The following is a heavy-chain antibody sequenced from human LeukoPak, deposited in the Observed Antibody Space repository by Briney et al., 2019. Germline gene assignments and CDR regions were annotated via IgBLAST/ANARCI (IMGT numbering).Heavy chain of an antibody. J-gene: IGHJ3*02. V-gene: IGHV1-18*01. CDR2: ISAYNGNT. D-gene: IGHD1-26*01. CDR3: ARDNKFSGSHDAFDI. Sequence: ASVKVSCKASGYTFTSYAMHWVRQAPGQRLEWMGWISAYNGNTNYAQKLQGRVTMTTDTSTSTAYMELRSLRSDDTAVYYCARDNKFSGSHDAFDIWGQGTMVTVSS. CDR1: GYTFTSYA.